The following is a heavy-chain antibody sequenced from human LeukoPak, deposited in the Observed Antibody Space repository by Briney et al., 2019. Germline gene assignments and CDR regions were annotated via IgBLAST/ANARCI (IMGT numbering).Heavy chain of an antibody. D-gene: IGHD3-16*01. CDR3: ARDRLGSDYGMDV. CDR1: GFTFSSYS. J-gene: IGHJ6*04. V-gene: IGHV3-21*01. CDR2: ISSSSSYI. Sequence: GGSLRLSCAASGFTFSSYSMNWVRQAPGKGLEWVSSISSSSSYIYYADSVKGRFTISRDNAKNSLYLQMNSLRAEDTAVYYCARDRLGSDYGMDVWGKGTTVTVSS.